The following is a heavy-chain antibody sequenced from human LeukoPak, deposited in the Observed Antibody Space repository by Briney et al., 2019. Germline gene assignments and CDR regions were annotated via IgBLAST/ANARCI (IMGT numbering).Heavy chain of an antibody. CDR2: ISAYNGNT. J-gene: IGHJ6*03. CDR3: ARVLLGYYYGSGSYGYMDV. Sequence: ASVKVSCKASGYTFTSYYLHWVRQAPGQGLEWMGWISAYNGNTNYAQKLQGRVTMTTDTSTSTAYMELRSLRSDDTAVYYCARVLLGYYYGSGSYGYMDVWGKGTTVTISS. D-gene: IGHD3-10*01. CDR1: GYTFTSYY. V-gene: IGHV1-18*04.